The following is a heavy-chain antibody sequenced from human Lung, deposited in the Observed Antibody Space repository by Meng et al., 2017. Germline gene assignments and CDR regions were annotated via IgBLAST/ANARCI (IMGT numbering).Heavy chain of an antibody. D-gene: IGHD3-10*01. CDR3: ARGTPGRSYSDY. CDR2: LGAHDGDT. CDR1: DYTFTGYG. Sequence: QVQPLQSGPEVKKPGASVKVSCKASDYTFTGYGGSWVRQAPGQGLEWMAWLGAHDGDTSHAPKFQGRVTVSADRPTATAYMELRSLRSDDTAVYYCARGTPGRSYSDYWGQGTLVTVSS. J-gene: IGHJ4*02. V-gene: IGHV1-18*01.